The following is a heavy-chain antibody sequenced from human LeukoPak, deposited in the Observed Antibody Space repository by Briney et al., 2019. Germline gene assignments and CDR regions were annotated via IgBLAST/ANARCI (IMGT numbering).Heavy chain of an antibody. CDR2: IHTSGTA. V-gene: IGHV4-61*02. CDR1: GGSTSSGSYY. Sequence: SETLSLTCTVSGGSTSSGSYYWSWIRQPAGQGLEWIGRIHTSGTANYSPSLKSRVTISLDTSKNQFSLKLYSVTAADTAVYYCARRDSSGYYDWFDPWGQGTLVTVSS. D-gene: IGHD3-22*01. CDR3: ARRDSSGYYDWFDP. J-gene: IGHJ5*02.